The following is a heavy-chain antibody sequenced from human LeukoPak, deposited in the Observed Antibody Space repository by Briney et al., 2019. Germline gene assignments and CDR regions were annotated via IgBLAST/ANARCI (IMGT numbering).Heavy chain of an antibody. Sequence: GGSLRLSCTASGFTLSIYWMSWVRQAPGKGLEWVASIKEGGSEEHYVDSVKGRFTISRDNARNSVHVQMNSLRAEDTAVYFCARIRPGNYFDYWGQGALVTVSS. CDR2: IKEGGSEE. CDR1: GFTLSIYW. D-gene: IGHD6-6*01. CDR3: ARIRPGNYFDY. J-gene: IGHJ4*02. V-gene: IGHV3-7*01.